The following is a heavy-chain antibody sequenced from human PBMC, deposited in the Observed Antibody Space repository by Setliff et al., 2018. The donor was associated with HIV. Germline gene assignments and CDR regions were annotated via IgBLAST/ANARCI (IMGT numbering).Heavy chain of an antibody. J-gene: IGHJ3*02. CDR1: RGPISRFY. Sequence: SETLSLTCIVSRGPISRFYWSWIRQPPGKGLEWIGYIYYTGTTNYNPSLKSRVTISVDTAKNQLSLKLSSVTAADTAVYYCARDRPPSTVDMLGAFDRWGQGTMVTVSS. CDR3: ARDRPPSTVDMLGAFDR. CDR2: IYYTGTT. D-gene: IGHD4-17*01. V-gene: IGHV4-59*12.